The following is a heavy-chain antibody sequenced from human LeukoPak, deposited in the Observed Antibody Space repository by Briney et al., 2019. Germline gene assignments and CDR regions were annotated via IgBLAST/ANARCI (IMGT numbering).Heavy chain of an antibody. CDR1: GFTFSGSA. CDR3: TTDGTTRYDSSGYYDY. J-gene: IGHJ4*02. D-gene: IGHD3-22*01. CDR2: IRSKANSYAT. V-gene: IGHV3-73*01. Sequence: GGSLRLSCAASGFTFSGSAMHWVRQASGKGLEWVGRIRSKANSYATAYAASVKGRFTISRDDSKNTAYLQMNSLKTEDTAVYFCTTDGTTRYDSSGYYDYWGQGTLVTVSS.